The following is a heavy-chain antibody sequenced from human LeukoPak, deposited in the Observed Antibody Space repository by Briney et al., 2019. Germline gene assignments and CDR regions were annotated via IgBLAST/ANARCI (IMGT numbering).Heavy chain of an antibody. D-gene: IGHD6-6*01. Sequence: ASVKVSCKASGGTFSSYAISWVRQAPGQGLEWIGGIIPIFGTTNYAQTLQGRVTITADESTSTAYMELSSLRSEDTAVYFCARSHYSSYWDNGPHYYYYYMDVWGKGTTVTVSS. J-gene: IGHJ6*03. V-gene: IGHV1-69*01. CDR1: GGTFSSYA. CDR3: ARSHYSSYWDNGPHYYYYYMDV. CDR2: IIPIFGTT.